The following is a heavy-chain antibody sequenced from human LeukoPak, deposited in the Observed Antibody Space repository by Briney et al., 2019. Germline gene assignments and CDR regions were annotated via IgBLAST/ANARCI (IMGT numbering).Heavy chain of an antibody. CDR3: AGSLSGYYPQYGMDV. CDR2: MNPNSGNT. D-gene: IGHD3-3*01. CDR1: GYTFTSYD. J-gene: IGHJ6*02. Sequence: ASVKVSCKASGYTFTSYDINWVRQGTGQGLEWMGWMNPNSGNTGYAQKFQGRVTMTRNTSISTAYMELSSLRSEDTAVYYCAGSLSGYYPQYGMDVWGQGTTVTVSS. V-gene: IGHV1-8*01.